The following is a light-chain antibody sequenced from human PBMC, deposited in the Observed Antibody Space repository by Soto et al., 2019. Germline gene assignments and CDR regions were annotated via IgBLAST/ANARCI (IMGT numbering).Light chain of an antibody. V-gene: IGKV2-28*01. CDR2: LGS. CDR1: QSLLHSNGYNY. J-gene: IGKJ1*01. CDR3: MQALQTPRT. Sequence: EIVMTQSPLPLPVTPGELASISCRSSQSLLHSNGYNYLDWYLQKTGQSPQLLIYLGSSRASGVPDKFSGSGSGTDFTLEISRVEAEDVGVYYCMQALQTPRTFGQGTKVEI.